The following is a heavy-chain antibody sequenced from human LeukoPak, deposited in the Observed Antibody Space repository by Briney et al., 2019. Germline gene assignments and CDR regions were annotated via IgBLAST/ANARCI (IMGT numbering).Heavy chain of an antibody. CDR1: GFTFSSYW. D-gene: IGHD6-6*01. CDR2: IKQDGSET. CDR3: AREVKKYSSSQNWFDP. Sequence: GGSLRLSCAASGFTFSSYWMSWVRQAPGKGLEWVGNIKQDGSETYYVDSVKGRFTISRDNAKNSLYLQMNSLRAEDTAVYYCAREVKKYSSSQNWFDPWGQGTLVTVSS. J-gene: IGHJ5*02. V-gene: IGHV3-7*01.